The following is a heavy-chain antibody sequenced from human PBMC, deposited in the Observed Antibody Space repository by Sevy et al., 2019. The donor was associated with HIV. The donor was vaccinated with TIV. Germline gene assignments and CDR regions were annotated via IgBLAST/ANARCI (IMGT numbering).Heavy chain of an antibody. Sequence: SETQSLTCTVSGGSLNSYYWSWIRQPPGKGLEWIGYLFYTNSTNYNPSLKSRVTISVDRSKNQFSLELRSVTAADTAVYYCARDSDSGLDYWGQGTLVTVSS. CDR2: LFYTNST. D-gene: IGHD4-17*01. CDR1: GGSLNSYY. J-gene: IGHJ4*02. CDR3: ARDSDSGLDY. V-gene: IGHV4-59*01.